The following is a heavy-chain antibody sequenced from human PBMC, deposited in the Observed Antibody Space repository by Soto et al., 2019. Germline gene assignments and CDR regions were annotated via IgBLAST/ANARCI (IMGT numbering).Heavy chain of an antibody. J-gene: IGHJ4*02. V-gene: IGHV3-66*01. D-gene: IGHD1-26*01. CDR2: IYGGGTT. CDR1: EFTVSDYY. Sequence: GGSLRLSCAASEFTVSDYYMAWVRQAPGKGLEWVSVIYGGGTTDYADSAKGRFTISRDSSMNTLHLQMNSLRVEDTAVYYCAALSNSARYIDFWGRGTLVTVSS. CDR3: AALSNSARYIDF.